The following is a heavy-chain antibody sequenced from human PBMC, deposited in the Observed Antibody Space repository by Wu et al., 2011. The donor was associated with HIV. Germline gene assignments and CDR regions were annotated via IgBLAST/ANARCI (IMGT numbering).Heavy chain of an antibody. CDR3: AREVVPAANRSSGMDV. J-gene: IGHJ6*02. D-gene: IGHD2-2*01. CDR1: GYKFTSYY. CDR2: IIPSGGTT. Sequence: QVQVVQSGAEVKKPGASVKVSCKASGYKFTSYYMHWVRQAPGQGLEWMGIIIPSGGTTTYAQKFQGRVTMTRDTSTGTVYMELSSLRFEDTAVYYCAREVVPAANRSSGMDVWGQGTTVTVSS. V-gene: IGHV1-46*01.